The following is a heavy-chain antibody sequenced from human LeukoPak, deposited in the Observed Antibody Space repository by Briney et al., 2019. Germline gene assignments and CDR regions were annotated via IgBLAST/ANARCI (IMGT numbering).Heavy chain of an antibody. V-gene: IGHV4-38-2*01. D-gene: IGHD3-22*01. CDR1: GYSISSGYY. Sequence: SETLSLTCAVSGYSISSGYYWCWIRQPPGKGLEWIGSIYHSGSTYYNPSLKSRVTISVDTSKNQFSLKLSSVTAADTAVYYCARRGIGYYYDSSGYTDTYYFDYWGQGTLVTVSS. CDR2: IYHSGST. J-gene: IGHJ4*02. CDR3: ARRGIGYYYDSSGYTDTYYFDY.